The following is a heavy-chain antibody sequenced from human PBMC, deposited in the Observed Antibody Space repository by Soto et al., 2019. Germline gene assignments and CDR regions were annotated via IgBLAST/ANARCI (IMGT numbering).Heavy chain of an antibody. CDR1: GFTFSSYA. Sequence: GGSLRLSCAASGFTFSSYAMSWVRQAPGKGLEWVSAISGSGGSTYYADSVKGRFTISRDNSKNTLYLQMNSLRAEDTAVYYCAKNPIYDFWSGPTFAPWGQGTLVTVSS. J-gene: IGHJ5*02. D-gene: IGHD3-3*01. CDR3: AKNPIYDFWSGPTFAP. CDR2: ISGSGGST. V-gene: IGHV3-23*01.